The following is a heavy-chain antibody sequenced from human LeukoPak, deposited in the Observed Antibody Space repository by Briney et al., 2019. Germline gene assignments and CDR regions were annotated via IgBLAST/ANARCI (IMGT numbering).Heavy chain of an antibody. Sequence: GGSLRLSCAASGITFRNFWMSWVRQAPGKGLEWVANIKQDGSEKYYVDSVKGRFTISRDNAESSLSLQMNSLRVEDTAVYYCARDFGSRGSGTAYYFDYWGQGTLVTVSA. V-gene: IGHV3-7*01. CDR1: GITFRNFW. D-gene: IGHD3-10*01. CDR2: IKQDGSEK. CDR3: ARDFGSRGSGTAYYFDY. J-gene: IGHJ4*02.